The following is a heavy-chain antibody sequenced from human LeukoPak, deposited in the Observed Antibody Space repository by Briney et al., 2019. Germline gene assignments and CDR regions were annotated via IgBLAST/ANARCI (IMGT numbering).Heavy chain of an antibody. CDR1: GGTFSSYA. V-gene: IGHV1-69*04. Sequence: GASVKVSRKASGGTFSSYAISWVRQAPGQGLEWMGRIIPILGIANYAQKFQGRVTITADKSTSTAYMELSSLGSEDTAVYYCATRIAAAKGVWFDPWGQGTLVTVSS. D-gene: IGHD6-13*01. CDR2: IIPILGIA. CDR3: ATRIAAAKGVWFDP. J-gene: IGHJ5*02.